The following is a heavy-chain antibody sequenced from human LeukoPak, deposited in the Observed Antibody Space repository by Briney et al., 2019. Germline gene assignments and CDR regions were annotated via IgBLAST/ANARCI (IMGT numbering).Heavy chain of an antibody. CDR1: GFTFSDYY. D-gene: IGHD2-2*02. CDR3: AGDLLVVPAAIGWFDP. Sequence: GGSLRLSCAASGFTFSDYYMSWIRQAPGKGLEWVSYISSSSSYTNYADSVKGRFTISRDNAKNSLYLQMNSLRAEDTAVYYCAGDLLVVPAAIGWFDPWGQGTLVTVSS. V-gene: IGHV3-11*06. J-gene: IGHJ5*02. CDR2: ISSSSSYT.